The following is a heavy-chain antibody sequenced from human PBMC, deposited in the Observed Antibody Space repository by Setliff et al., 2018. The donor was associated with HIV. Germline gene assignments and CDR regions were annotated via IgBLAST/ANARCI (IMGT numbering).Heavy chain of an antibody. CDR3: ARGLNRAAAGTSSL. Sequence: ASVKVSCKASGYAFTDHTFTGYDIHWVRQATGQGLEWMGWMTPKNGDAGYAQKFQGRVTMTRNISISTAYMELSSVRSEDTAVYYCARGLNRAAAGTSSLWGQGTLVTVSS. CDR2: MTPKNGDA. J-gene: IGHJ4*02. CDR1: GYAFTDHTFTGYD. V-gene: IGHV1-8*01. D-gene: IGHD6-13*01.